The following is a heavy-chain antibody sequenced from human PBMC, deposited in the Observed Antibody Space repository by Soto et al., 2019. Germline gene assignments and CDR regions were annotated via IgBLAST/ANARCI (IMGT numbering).Heavy chain of an antibody. V-gene: IGHV6-1*01. CDR3: ARTQLVFDY. Sequence: SQTLSLTCAISGDSVSSKSGAWNWIRQSPSRGLEWLGRTYYRSKWYNEYAVSVKGRITINPDTSKNQFSLQPNSVTPEDSAVYYCARTQLVFDYWGQGTQVTVSS. CDR2: TYYRSKWYN. CDR1: GDSVSSKSGA. J-gene: IGHJ4*02.